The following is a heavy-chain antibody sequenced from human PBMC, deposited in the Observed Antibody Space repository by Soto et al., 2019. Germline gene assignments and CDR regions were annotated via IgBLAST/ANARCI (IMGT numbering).Heavy chain of an antibody. CDR2: INSDGSST. J-gene: IGHJ6*02. Sequence: GGSLRLSCAASGFTFSSYWMHWVRQAPGKGLVWVSRINSDGSSTSYADSVKGRFTISRDNAKNTLYLQMNSLRAEDTAVYYCARLGSFAAGGMSDGWMVVAATGFYYYYYYGMDVWGQGTTVTVSS. CDR3: ARLGSFAAGGMSDGWMVVAATGFYYYYYYGMDV. D-gene: IGHD2-15*01. V-gene: IGHV3-74*01. CDR1: GFTFSSYW.